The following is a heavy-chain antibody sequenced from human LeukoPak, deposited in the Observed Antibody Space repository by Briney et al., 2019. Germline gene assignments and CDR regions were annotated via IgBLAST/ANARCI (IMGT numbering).Heavy chain of an antibody. V-gene: IGHV1-69*05. Sequence: SVKVSCKASGGTFSSYAISWVRQAPGQGLEWMGGIIPIFGTANYAQKFQGRVTITTDESTSTAYMELSSLRSEDTAVYYCARVCTSCYGGFDYWGQGTLVTVSS. CDR3: ARVCTSCYGGFDY. CDR2: IIPIFGTA. J-gene: IGHJ4*02. CDR1: GGTFSSYA. D-gene: IGHD2-2*01.